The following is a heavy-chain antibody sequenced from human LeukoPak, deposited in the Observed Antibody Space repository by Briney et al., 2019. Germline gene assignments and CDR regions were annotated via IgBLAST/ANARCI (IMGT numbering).Heavy chain of an antibody. CDR3: AKDSTSWYYSFDP. CDR2: LSGSGANT. CDR1: GFTFSNAY. Sequence: GGSLRLSCAASGFTFSNAYMSWVRQAPGKGLEWVSSLSGSGANTYYADSVKGRFTISRDNSKNTVYLQMNSLRGEDTAVYYCAKDSTSWYYSFDPWGQGTLVTVSS. D-gene: IGHD6-13*01. J-gene: IGHJ5*02. V-gene: IGHV3-23*01.